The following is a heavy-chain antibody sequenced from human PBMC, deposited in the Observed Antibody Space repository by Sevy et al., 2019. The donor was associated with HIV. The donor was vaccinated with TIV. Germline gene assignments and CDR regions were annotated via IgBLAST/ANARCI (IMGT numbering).Heavy chain of an antibody. CDR2: FDPEDDER. CDR3: AITREYYSDNSGYFDY. Sequence: ASVKVSCKIPGYTLTQFSMHWERQAPGTGLEWMGTFDPEDDERIYAQKFQGRVTMTEDTSTDTAYMELSSLRSEDTAVYYCAITREYYSDNSGYFDYWGQGTLVTVSS. V-gene: IGHV1-24*01. D-gene: IGHD3-22*01. J-gene: IGHJ4*02. CDR1: GYTLTQFS.